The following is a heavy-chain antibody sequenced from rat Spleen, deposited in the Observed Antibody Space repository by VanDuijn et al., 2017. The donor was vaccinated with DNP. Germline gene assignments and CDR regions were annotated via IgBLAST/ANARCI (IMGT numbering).Heavy chain of an antibody. CDR2: LSYNGGTP. Sequence: EVQLVESGGGPVQPGRSLKLSCVASGFIFSNYWMTWIRQAPGKGLEWVATLSYNGGTPYYRDSVKGRFTISRDNAKITLYLQMDSLRSEDTATYYCAGRPPPTRGPFDYWGQGVTVTVSS. CDR3: AGRPPPTRGPFDY. D-gene: IGHD1-4*01. CDR1: GFIFSNYW. J-gene: IGHJ2*01. V-gene: IGHV5-31*01.